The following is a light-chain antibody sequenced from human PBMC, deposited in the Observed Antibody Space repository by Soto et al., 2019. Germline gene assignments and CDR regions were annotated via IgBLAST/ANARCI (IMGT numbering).Light chain of an antibody. J-gene: IGLJ1*01. V-gene: IGLV2-23*02. CDR1: SRDVGAYKL. Sequence: QSVLTQPASVSRSPVHSITISYTGTSRDVGAYKLVSWYQQHPGKAPKLIIYEVGERPSGASNRFSGSKSGNTASLTISGLQAEDEAYYYCGSYAGGSRVFGPGTKVTVL. CDR3: GSYAGGSRV. CDR2: EVG.